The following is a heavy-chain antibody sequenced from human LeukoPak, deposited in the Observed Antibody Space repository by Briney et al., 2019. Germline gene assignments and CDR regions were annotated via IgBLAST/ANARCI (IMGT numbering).Heavy chain of an antibody. CDR2: IYYRGST. D-gene: IGHD4-23*01. V-gene: IGHV4-59*01. CDR1: GGSISRYY. J-gene: IGHJ2*01. CDR3: VRLSVVSPHRYFDL. Sequence: PSETLSLTCTVSGGSISRYYWSWIRQPPGKGLEWIGYIYYRGSTNQNPSLKSRVTISVDTSKNQFSLKLRSVTAADTAVYYCVRLSVVSPHRYFDLWGRGTLVTVSS.